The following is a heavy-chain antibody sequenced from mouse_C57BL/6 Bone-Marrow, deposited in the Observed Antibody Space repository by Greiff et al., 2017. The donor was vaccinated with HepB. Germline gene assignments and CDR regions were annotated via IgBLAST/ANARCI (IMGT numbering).Heavy chain of an antibody. D-gene: IGHD1-1*01. V-gene: IGHV1-64*01. J-gene: IGHJ3*01. Sequence: VQLQQSGAELVKPGASVKLSCKASGYTFTSYWMHWVKQRPGQGLEWIGMIHPNSGSTNYNEKFKSKATLTVDKSSSTAYMQLSSLTSEDSAVYYCARSYDGSSAYWGQGTLVTVSA. CDR3: ARSYDGSSAY. CDR1: GYTFTSYW. CDR2: IHPNSGST.